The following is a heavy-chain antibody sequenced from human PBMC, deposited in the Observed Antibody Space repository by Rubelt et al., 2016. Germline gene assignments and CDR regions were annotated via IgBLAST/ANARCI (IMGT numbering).Heavy chain of an antibody. CDR2: IHSRGST. Sequence: QLQESGPRLVKPSETLSLTCIVSGGSISSCYWGWVRQPPGKGLELIAYIHSRGSTNASPSLQTRVTIPMDTTKNQFSLTRKSGTAVETAVDYCARCRRGDDYNPHDYWGQGALVTVSS. CDR1: GGSISSCY. CDR3: ARCRRGDDYNPHDY. V-gene: IGHV4-4*09. D-gene: IGHD5-24*01. J-gene: IGHJ4*02.